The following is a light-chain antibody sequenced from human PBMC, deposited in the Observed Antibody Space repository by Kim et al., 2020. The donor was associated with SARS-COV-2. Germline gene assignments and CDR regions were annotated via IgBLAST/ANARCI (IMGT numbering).Light chain of an antibody. V-gene: IGLV3-19*01. CDR3: NSRDSSGNHVL. CDR1: SLSNYY. CDR2: AKN. Sequence: ALGQTVRITCQGDSLSNYYATWYQQKPGQAPVLVIYAKNNRPSGIPDRFSGSRSGNTASLTITGAQAEDEADYYCNSRDSSGNHVLFGGGTQLTVL. J-gene: IGLJ2*01.